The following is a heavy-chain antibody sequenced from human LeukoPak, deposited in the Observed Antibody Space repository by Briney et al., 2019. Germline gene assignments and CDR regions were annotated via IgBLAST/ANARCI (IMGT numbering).Heavy chain of an antibody. D-gene: IGHD3-3*01. V-gene: IGHV3-74*01. Sequence: PGGSLRLSCAASGFTFSSYGMHWVRQAPGQGLVWVSRIKGDGISTNYAGSVKGRFTISRDIAKNTLYLQMNSLRAEDTGVYYCAKDHYWSIDYWGRGTLVTVSS. J-gene: IGHJ4*02. CDR1: GFTFSSYG. CDR2: IKGDGIST. CDR3: AKDHYWSIDY.